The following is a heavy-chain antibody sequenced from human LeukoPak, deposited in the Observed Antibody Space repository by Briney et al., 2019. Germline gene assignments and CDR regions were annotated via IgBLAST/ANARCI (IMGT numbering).Heavy chain of an antibody. CDR2: ISGRGGLT. CDR1: GFTFSTYA. CDR3: VKDRPNYYGSEGHYYRQNGDS. Sequence: GGSLRLSCGASGFTFSTYAMSWVRQPPGKGLEWVASISGRGGLTYYTDSVRGRFTISRDNSRSTLYLQMNFLRTDDTAVYYCVKDRPNYYGSEGHYYRQNGDSWGQGTLVTVSS. V-gene: IGHV3-23*01. J-gene: IGHJ5*01. D-gene: IGHD3-22*01.